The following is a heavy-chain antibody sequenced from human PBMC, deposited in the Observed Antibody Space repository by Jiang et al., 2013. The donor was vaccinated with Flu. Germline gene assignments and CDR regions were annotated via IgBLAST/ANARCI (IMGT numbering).Heavy chain of an antibody. Sequence: LLKPSETLSLTCTVSGGSISSSSYYWGWIRQPPGKGLEWIGSIYYSGSTYYNPSLKSRVTISVDTSKNQFSLKLSSVTAADTAVYYCARRRDYGDQRDFDYWAREPWSPSPQ. CDR2: IYYSGST. J-gene: IGHJ4*02. CDR3: ARRRDYGDQRDFDY. D-gene: IGHD4-17*01. V-gene: IGHV4-39*01. CDR1: GGSISSSSYY.